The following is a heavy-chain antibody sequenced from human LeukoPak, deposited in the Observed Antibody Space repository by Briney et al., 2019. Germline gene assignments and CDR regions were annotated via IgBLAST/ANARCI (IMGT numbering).Heavy chain of an antibody. V-gene: IGHV3-30*18. CDR1: GFTFSSYG. Sequence: GRSLRLSCAASGFTFSSYGMRWVRQAPDKGLEWVAVISYDGSNKYYADSVKGRFTVSRDNSKNTLYLQMNSLRAEDTAVYYCAKGAAMPPYYYYYMDVWGKGTTVTVSS. J-gene: IGHJ6*03. CDR3: AKGAAMPPYYYYYMDV. CDR2: ISYDGSNK. D-gene: IGHD2-2*01.